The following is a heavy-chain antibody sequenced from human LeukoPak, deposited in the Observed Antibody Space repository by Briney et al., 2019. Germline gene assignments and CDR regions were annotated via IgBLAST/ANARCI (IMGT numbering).Heavy chain of an antibody. J-gene: IGHJ4*02. CDR1: GGSISSYY. V-gene: IGHV4-59*01. CDR2: IYYSGST. D-gene: IGHD4-17*01. Sequence: SETLSLTCTVSGGSISSYYWSWIRQPPGKGLEWIGYIYYSGSTNYNPSLKSRVAISVDTSKNQFSLKLSSVTAADTAVYYCARGEDDYGDYVHDYWGQGTLVTVSS. CDR3: ARGEDDYGDYVHDY.